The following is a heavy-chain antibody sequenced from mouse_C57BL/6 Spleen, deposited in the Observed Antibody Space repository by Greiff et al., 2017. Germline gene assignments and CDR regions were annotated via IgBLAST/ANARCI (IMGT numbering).Heavy chain of an antibody. J-gene: IGHJ3*01. CDR1: GYSITSGYD. V-gene: IGHV3-1*01. D-gene: IGHD2-4*01. CDR2: ISYSGST. Sequence: EVKLLESGPGMVKPSPSLSLTCTVTGYSITSGYDWHWIRHFPGNKLEWMGYISYSGSTNYNPSLKSRISITHDTSKNHFFLKLNSVTTEDTATYYCARDDYDRFAYGGQGTLGTVSA. CDR3: ARDDYDRFAY.